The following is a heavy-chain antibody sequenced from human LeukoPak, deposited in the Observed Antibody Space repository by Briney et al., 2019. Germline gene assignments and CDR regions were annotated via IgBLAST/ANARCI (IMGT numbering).Heavy chain of an antibody. V-gene: IGHV4-59*01. CDR2: IYYRVTS. D-gene: IGHD3-10*01. CDR1: GLIFSNAW. J-gene: IGHJ4*02. Sequence: GSLRLSCAASGLIFSNAWMTWVRQAPGKGLEWIGYIYYRVTSDYNPSLKSRVTMSVDMSTRQISLKLSSVTAADTAVYYCARAVGGDGSGSLWGPGTLVTVSS. CDR3: ARAVGGDGSGSL.